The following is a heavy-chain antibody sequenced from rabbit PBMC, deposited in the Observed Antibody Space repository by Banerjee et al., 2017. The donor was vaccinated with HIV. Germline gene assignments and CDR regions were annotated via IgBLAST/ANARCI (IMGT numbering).Heavy chain of an antibody. CDR2: IYGGSSGSS. CDR1: GFSFSSSYW. CDR3: AREAANSAGFYL. D-gene: IGHD7-1*01. Sequence: QEHLVESGGGLVQPGGSLTLTCKASGFSFSSSYWICWVRQAPGKGLEWIACIYGGSSGSSHYASWAKGRFTISKMPSTTVTLQMTSLTAADTATYFCAREAANSAGFYLWGPGTLVTVS. V-gene: IGHV1S45*01. J-gene: IGHJ6*01.